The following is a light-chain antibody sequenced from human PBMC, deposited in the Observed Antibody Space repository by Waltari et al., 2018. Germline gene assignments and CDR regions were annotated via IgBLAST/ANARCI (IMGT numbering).Light chain of an antibody. V-gene: IGKV4-1*01. CDR2: WAS. Sequence: DIVMTQSPDFLAVSLGERATINCKSSQSLFSTSNSKTYISWYQQKPGQPPQLLIYWASTRGSGVPDRFSGSGSGRDFTLTISSLQAEDVAVYYCHHYYIPPLTFGQGTRLEIK. J-gene: IGKJ5*01. CDR1: QSLFSTSNSKTY. CDR3: HHYYIPPLT.